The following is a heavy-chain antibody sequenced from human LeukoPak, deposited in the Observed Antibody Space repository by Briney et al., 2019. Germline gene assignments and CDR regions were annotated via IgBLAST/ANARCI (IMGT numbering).Heavy chain of an antibody. CDR3: AKLNYYDSSGYSYDDY. D-gene: IGHD3-22*01. CDR2: ISYDGSNK. CDR1: GFTFSSYG. Sequence: GGSLRLSCGASGFTFSSYGMHWVRQAPGKGLEWVAVISYDGSNKYYADSVKGRFTISRDNSKNTLYLQMNSLRAEDTAVYYCAKLNYYDSSGYSYDDYWGQGTLVTVSS. V-gene: IGHV3-30*18. J-gene: IGHJ4*02.